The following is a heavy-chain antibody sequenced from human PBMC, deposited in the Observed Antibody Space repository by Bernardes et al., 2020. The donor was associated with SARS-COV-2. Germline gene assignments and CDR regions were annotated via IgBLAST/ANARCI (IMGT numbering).Heavy chain of an antibody. CDR3: ATDHNWGSV. CDR1: GFTFSSNW. D-gene: IGHD7-27*01. V-gene: IGHV3-7*01. Sequence: GRSLRLSCVVSGFTFSSNWMSWFRQAPGKGLEWVANINPYGSEKYYVDSVKGRFTISRDNAENSLYLQMNSLRAEDTAVYYCATDHNWGSVWGQGTLVTVSS. CDR2: INPYGSEK. J-gene: IGHJ4*02.